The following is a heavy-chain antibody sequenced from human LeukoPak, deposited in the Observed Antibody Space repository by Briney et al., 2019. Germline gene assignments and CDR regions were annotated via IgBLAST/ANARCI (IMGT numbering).Heavy chain of an antibody. V-gene: IGHV1-69*13. D-gene: IGHD3-9*01. CDR3: ARATIGNNWFDP. Sequence: SVKVSCKASGGTFSSYAISWVRQAPGQGLEWMGGITPIFGTANYAQKFQGRVTITADESTSTAYMELSSLRSEDTAVYYCARATIGNNWFDPWGQGTLVTVSS. J-gene: IGHJ5*02. CDR2: ITPIFGTA. CDR1: GGTFSSYA.